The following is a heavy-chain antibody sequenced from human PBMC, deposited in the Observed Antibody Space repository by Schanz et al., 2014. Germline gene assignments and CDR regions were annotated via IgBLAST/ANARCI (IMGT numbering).Heavy chain of an antibody. CDR2: IRPLVAEG. CDR3: ATDGGSSVRAYYNYGMDV. CDR1: GGSLKDLT. D-gene: IGHD6-13*01. V-gene: IGHV1-69*08. J-gene: IGHJ6*02. Sequence: QVQLVQSGAEVRKPGSSVRVSCKASGGSLKDLTISWVRQAPGQGLEWMGRIRPLVAEGHYAEKFKGRVTITADKSADTSYMELSSLRSEDTAVYYCATDGGSSVRAYYNYGMDVWGQGTTVTVSS.